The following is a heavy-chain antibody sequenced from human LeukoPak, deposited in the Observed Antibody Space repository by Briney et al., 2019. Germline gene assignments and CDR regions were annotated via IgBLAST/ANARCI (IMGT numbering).Heavy chain of an antibody. V-gene: IGHV4-39*01. CDR3: ARLTEYQLSADY. J-gene: IGHJ4*02. D-gene: IGHD2-2*01. CDR2: IYSSGST. Sequence: PSETLSLTCTVSGGTISSSSYYWGWIRQPPGKGLEWIGSIYSSGSTYYNPSLKSRVTISVDTSKNQFSLKLSSVTAADTAMYYCARLTEYQLSADYWGQGTLVTVSS. CDR1: GGTISSSSYY.